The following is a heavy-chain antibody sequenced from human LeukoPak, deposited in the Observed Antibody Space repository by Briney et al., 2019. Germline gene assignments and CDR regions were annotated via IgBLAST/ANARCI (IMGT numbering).Heavy chain of an antibody. CDR2: IYTSGST. CDR1: GGSISSYY. J-gene: IGHJ4*02. V-gene: IGHV4-4*07. D-gene: IGHD2-2*01. CDR3: ARGGYCSSASCYGGGYFDY. Sequence: SVTLSLTCTVAGGSISSYYWSWIRQPAGKGLEWIGRIYTSGSTNYNPSLKSRVTMSVDTSKNQFSLKLSSVTAADTAVYYCARGGYCSSASCYGGGYFDYWGQGTLVTVSS.